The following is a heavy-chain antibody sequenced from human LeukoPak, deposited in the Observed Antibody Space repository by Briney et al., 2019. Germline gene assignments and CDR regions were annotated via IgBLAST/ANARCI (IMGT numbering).Heavy chain of an antibody. J-gene: IGHJ4*02. V-gene: IGHV4-39*01. CDR3: ARLTSNGATYFEY. CDR1: GGSISSGSYY. CDR2: IYYSGST. D-gene: IGHD2-2*01. Sequence: SETLSLTCTVSGGSISSGSYYWGWIRQPPGKGLEWIGRIYYSGSTYYNPSLQSRVTISIDTSKNQFSLKLSSVTAADTAVYYGARLTSNGATYFEYWGQGTLVTVSS.